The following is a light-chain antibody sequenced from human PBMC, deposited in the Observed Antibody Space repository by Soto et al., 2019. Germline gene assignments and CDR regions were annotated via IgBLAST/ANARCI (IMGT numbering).Light chain of an antibody. V-gene: IGKV3-20*01. CDR1: QSVSSSY. CDR3: QQYGSSPPIT. J-gene: IGKJ5*01. CDR2: GAS. Sequence: EIVLTQSPGTLSLSPGERATLSCRASQSVSSSYLAWYQQKPGQAPRLLIYGASSRATGIPDMFSGSGSGTDITLTISRLEPEDFAVYYCQQYGSSPPITFGQGTRLEIK.